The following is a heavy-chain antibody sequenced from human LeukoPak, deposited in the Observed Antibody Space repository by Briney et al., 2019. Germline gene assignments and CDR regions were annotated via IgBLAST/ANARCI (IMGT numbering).Heavy chain of an antibody. CDR3: ASTSHYYDSSGPFQY. V-gene: IGHV4-39*01. Sequence: SETLSLTCTVSGGSISSSSYYWGWIRQPPGKGLEWIGSIYYSGSTYYNPSLKSRFTISVETPKNQFSLKLSSVTAADTAVYYCASTSHYYDSSGPFQYWGQGTLGTVSS. CDR1: GGSISSSSYY. CDR2: IYYSGST. D-gene: IGHD3-22*01. J-gene: IGHJ4*02.